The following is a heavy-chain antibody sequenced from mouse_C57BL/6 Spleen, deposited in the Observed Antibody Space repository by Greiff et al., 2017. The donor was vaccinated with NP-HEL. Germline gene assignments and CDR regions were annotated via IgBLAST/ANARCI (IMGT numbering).Heavy chain of an antibody. D-gene: IGHD1-1*01. CDR2: IDPSDSYT. CDR3: ARSGYYGSRYDWYFDV. Sequence: QVQLQQPGAELVKPGASVKLSCKASGYTFTSYWMHWVKQRPGQGLEWIGEIDPSDSYTNYNQKFKGKATLTVDTSSSTAYMQLSSLTSEDSAVYDCARSGYYGSRYDWYFDVWGTGTTVTVSS. V-gene: IGHV1-50*01. J-gene: IGHJ1*03. CDR1: GYTFTSYW.